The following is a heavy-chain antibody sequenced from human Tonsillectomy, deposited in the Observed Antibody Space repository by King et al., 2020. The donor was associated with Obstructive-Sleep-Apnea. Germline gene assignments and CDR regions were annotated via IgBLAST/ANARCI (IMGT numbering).Heavy chain of an antibody. CDR2: IYHSGST. Sequence: PLQESGPGLVKPSETLSLTCTVSGGSISTYYWTWIRQPPGKGLEWIGYIYHSGSTNYNPSLKSRVTISVDTSKNQFSLKLNFVTAADTAVYYCASYSSSWFYFQHWGQGTLVTVSS. V-gene: IGHV4-59*01. D-gene: IGHD6-13*01. J-gene: IGHJ1*01. CDR3: ASYSSSWFYFQH. CDR1: GGSISTYY.